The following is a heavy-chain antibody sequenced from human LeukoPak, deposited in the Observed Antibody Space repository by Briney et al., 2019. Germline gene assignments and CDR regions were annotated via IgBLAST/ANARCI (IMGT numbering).Heavy chain of an antibody. CDR2: INHSGST. Sequence: SETLSLTCAVYGGSFSGYYWSWIRQPPGKGLEWIGEINHSGSTNYNPSLKSRVTISVDTSKNQFSLKLSSVTAADTAVYYCARGRGIYDFWSGQNSADYWGQGTLVTVSS. CDR1: GGSFSGYY. V-gene: IGHV4-34*01. J-gene: IGHJ4*02. CDR3: ARGRGIYDFWSGQNSADY. D-gene: IGHD3-3*01.